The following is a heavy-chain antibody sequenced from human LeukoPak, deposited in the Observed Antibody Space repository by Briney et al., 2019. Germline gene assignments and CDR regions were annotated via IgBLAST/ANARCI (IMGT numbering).Heavy chain of an antibody. CDR1: GGTFSSYA. Sequence: ASVKVSCKASGGTFSSYAISLVRQAPGQGLEWMGRIIPIFGTANYAQKFQGRVTITTDESTSTAYMELSSLRSEDTAVYYCARDKFGGYGGNWCDPWGQGTLVTVSS. J-gene: IGHJ5*02. CDR2: IIPIFGTA. V-gene: IGHV1-69*05. CDR3: ARDKFGGYGGNWCDP. D-gene: IGHD4-23*01.